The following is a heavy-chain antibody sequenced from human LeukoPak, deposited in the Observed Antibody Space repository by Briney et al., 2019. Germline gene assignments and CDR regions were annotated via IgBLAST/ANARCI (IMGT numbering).Heavy chain of an antibody. Sequence: PSETLSLTCTVSGGSISSSSYYWGWIRQPPGKGLEWIGSIYYSGSTYYNPSLKSRVTISVDTSKNQFSLRLSSVTAADTAVYYCAREGWHSGTYSPYYYYMDVWGKGTTVIISS. V-gene: IGHV4-39*07. D-gene: IGHD1-26*01. J-gene: IGHJ6*03. CDR2: IYYSGST. CDR3: AREGWHSGTYSPYYYYMDV. CDR1: GGSISSSSYY.